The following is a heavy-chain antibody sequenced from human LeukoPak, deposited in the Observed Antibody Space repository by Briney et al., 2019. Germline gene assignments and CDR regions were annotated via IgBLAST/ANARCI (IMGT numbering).Heavy chain of an antibody. J-gene: IGHJ4*02. Sequence: PGGSLRLSCAASGFTFSSYEMNWVRQAPGKGLEWVSYISSSGSTIYYADSVKGRFTISRDNSKNTLYLQMNSLRAEDTAVYYCAKVAPPGPLRFLEWLTNYYFDYWGQGTLVTVSS. V-gene: IGHV3-48*03. CDR1: GFTFSSYE. CDR3: AKVAPPGPLRFLEWLTNYYFDY. D-gene: IGHD3-3*01. CDR2: ISSSGSTI.